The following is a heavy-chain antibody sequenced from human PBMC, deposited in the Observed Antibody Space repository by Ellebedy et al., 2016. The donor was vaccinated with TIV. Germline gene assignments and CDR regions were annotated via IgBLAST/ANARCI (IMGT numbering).Heavy chain of an antibody. J-gene: IGHJ6*02. D-gene: IGHD4-17*01. CDR1: GASITSSY. CDR3: TRGALRPDT. Sequence: MPSETLSLTCTVSGASITSSYWSWIRQSPGKGLEYIWYIYYSGRINYNPSLKSRVTISIDMSKNQFSLKLTSMTAADTAVYYCTRGALRPDTWGQGATVTVSS. V-gene: IGHV4-59*01. CDR2: IYYSGRI.